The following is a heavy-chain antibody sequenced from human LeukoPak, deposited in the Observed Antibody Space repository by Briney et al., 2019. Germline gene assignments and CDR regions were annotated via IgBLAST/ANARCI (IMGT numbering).Heavy chain of an antibody. CDR2: IYSGGST. J-gene: IGHJ4*02. CDR1: GFTVSSSY. Sequence: GGSLRLSCAASGFTVSSSYMTWVRQAPGKGLEWVPVIYSGGSTHYAGSVKGRFTISRDNSKNTVYLQMNSLRAEDTAVYHCARAPYSSSWYFDYWGQGTLVTVSS. V-gene: IGHV3-66*01. CDR3: ARAPYSSSWYFDY. D-gene: IGHD6-13*01.